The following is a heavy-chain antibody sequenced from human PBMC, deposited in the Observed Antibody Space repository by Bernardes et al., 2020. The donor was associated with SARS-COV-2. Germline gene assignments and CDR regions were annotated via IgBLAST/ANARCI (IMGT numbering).Heavy chain of an antibody. J-gene: IGHJ4*02. D-gene: IGHD2-2*01. CDR3: AKQPHIVVIPAAYYFDY. CDR1: GFTFSSYA. Sequence: GSLRLSCAASGFTFSSYAMTWVRQAPGKGLEWVSTISGRGGRIYYADSVKGRFTISRDNSKNTLSLQMNSLRAEDTAVYYCAKQPHIVVIPAAYYFDYWGQGNLVTVSS. CDR2: ISGRGGRI. V-gene: IGHV3-23*01.